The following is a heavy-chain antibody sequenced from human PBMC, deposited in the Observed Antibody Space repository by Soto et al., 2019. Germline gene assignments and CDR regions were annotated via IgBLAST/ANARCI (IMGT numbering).Heavy chain of an antibody. CDR2: ISFDGNII. V-gene: IGHV3-30-3*01. CDR1: EFSFSSYA. D-gene: IGHD2-21*02. CDR3: ARTVDTITYYFDY. J-gene: IGHJ4*02. Sequence: GSLRLSCAASEFSFSSYAMHWIRQAPGKGLEWVAVISFDGNIIHYADSVKGRFIISRDNSKNTLYLQMHSLSGEDTAVYYCARTVDTITYYFDYWGQGTLVTVSS.